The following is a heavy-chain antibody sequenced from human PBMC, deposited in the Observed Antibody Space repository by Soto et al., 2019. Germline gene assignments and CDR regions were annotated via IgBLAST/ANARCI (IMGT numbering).Heavy chain of an antibody. CDR3: ARRGGHGDYRGGCWFDP. CDR1: GGSISSGGYY. CDR2: IYYSGST. Sequence: QVQLQESGPGLVRPSQTLSLTCTVSGGSISSGGYYWSWIRQHPGKGLEWIGYIYYSGSTYYNPSLKSRVTITVDTSKNQFSLKLSSVTAADTAVYYCARRGGHGDYRGGCWFDPWGQGTLVTVSS. V-gene: IGHV4-31*03. J-gene: IGHJ5*02. D-gene: IGHD4-17*01.